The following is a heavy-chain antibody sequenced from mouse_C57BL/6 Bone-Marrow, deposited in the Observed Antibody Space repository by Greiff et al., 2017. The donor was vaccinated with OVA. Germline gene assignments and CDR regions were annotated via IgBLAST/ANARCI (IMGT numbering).Heavy chain of an antibody. V-gene: IGHV1-59*01. D-gene: IGHD2-4*01. J-gene: IGHJ2*01. CDR1: GYTFTSYW. CDR3: ARKGYDYVVFDY. Sequence: VQLQQPGAELVRPGTSVKLSCKASGYTFTSYWMHWVKQRPGQGLEWIGVIDPSNSYTNYNQKFKGKATLTVDTSSSTAYMQLSSLTSEDSAVYYCARKGYDYVVFDYWGQGTTLTVSS. CDR2: IDPSNSYT.